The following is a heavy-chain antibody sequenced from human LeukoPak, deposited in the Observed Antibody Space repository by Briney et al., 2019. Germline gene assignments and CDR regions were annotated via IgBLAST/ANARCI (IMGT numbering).Heavy chain of an antibody. CDR2: IYYTGST. CDR1: GGSFSGYY. Sequence: SETLSLTCAVYGGSFSGYYWSWIRQPPGKGLEWIGIIYYTGSTYYNPSLMSRITISVDTSMHQFSLKLISVTAADTAVYYCARLAGAEYFQHWGQGTLVTVSS. D-gene: IGHD6-25*01. J-gene: IGHJ1*01. V-gene: IGHV4-34*01. CDR3: ARLAGAEYFQH.